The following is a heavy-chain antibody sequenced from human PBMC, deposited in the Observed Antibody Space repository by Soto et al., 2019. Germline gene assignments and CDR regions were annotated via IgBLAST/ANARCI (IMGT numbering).Heavy chain of an antibody. Sequence: PGGSLRLSCTASGSTFGDYAMSWFRQAPGKGLEWVGFIRSKAYGGTTEYAASVKGRFTISRDDSKSIAYLQMNSLKTEDTAVYYCTGTPGAYYYYGMDVWGQGTTVTVSS. J-gene: IGHJ6*02. CDR2: IRSKAYGGTT. CDR1: GSTFGDYA. CDR3: TGTPGAYYYYGMDV. D-gene: IGHD1-26*01. V-gene: IGHV3-49*03.